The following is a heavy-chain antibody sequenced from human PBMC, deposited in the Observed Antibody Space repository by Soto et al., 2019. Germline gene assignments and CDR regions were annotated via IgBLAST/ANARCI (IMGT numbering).Heavy chain of an antibody. CDR2: IYYSGST. D-gene: IGHD6-19*01. CDR3: ARSIAVAGTDAFDI. Sequence: PSETLSLTCTFSGGSIRSSSYYWGWIRQPPGKGLEWIGSIYYSGSTYYNPSLKSRVTISVDTSKNQFSLKLSSVTAADTAVYYCARSIAVAGTDAFDIWGQGTMVTVSS. V-gene: IGHV4-39*01. CDR1: GGSIRSSSYY. J-gene: IGHJ3*02.